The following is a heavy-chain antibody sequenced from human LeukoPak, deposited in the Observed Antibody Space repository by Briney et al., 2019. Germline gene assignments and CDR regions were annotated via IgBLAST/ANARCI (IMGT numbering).Heavy chain of an antibody. D-gene: IGHD3-9*01. J-gene: IGHJ3*02. V-gene: IGHV5-51*01. CDR1: GYSFTSYW. CDR3: ARHSSTFLTGAYSTAFDI. CDR2: IYPGDSDT. Sequence: GESLKISCKGSGYSFTSYWIGWVRQMPGKGLEWMGIIYPGDSDTRYSPSFQGQVTISADKSISTAYLQWSSLKASDTAMYYCARHSSTFLTGAYSTAFDIWGQGTMVTVSS.